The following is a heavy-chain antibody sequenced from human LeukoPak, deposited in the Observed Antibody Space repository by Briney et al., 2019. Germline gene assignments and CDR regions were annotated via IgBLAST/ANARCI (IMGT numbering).Heavy chain of an antibody. CDR1: GYIFTKYV. CDR3: ARDDCGDTCYPGGY. D-gene: IGHD2-21*01. CDR2: IKAGNGVT. J-gene: IGHJ4*02. Sequence: GASVKVSCKASGYIFTKYVVHWVRQAPGQRPEWMGWIKAGNGVTKYSQNFQDRLTITRDTSASTVYMELSSLTSEDTALYYCARDDCGDTCYPGGYWGQGTLVTVSS. V-gene: IGHV1-3*01.